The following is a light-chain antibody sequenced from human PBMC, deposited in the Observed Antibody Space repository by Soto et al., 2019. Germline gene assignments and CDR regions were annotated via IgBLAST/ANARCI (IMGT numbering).Light chain of an antibody. Sequence: DIQMTQSPSSLSASVGDRVTITCRASQSISSYLNWYQQKPGKAPELLIYAASGLQSGVPSRFSGSGSGTVFTLTINSLQPEDFATYYCQQSHSIPITFGQGTRLEI. J-gene: IGKJ5*01. CDR3: QQSHSIPIT. CDR1: QSISSY. CDR2: AAS. V-gene: IGKV1-39*01.